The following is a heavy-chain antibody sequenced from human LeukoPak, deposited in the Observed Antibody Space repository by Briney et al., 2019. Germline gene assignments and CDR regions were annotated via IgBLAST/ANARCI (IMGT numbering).Heavy chain of an antibody. CDR2: IISGSNTI. D-gene: IGHD2-15*01. CDR1: GFIFSTYS. CDR3: AGNGALGSCSGSSCPLDY. V-gene: IGHV3-48*02. Sequence: PGGSLRLSCSASGFIFSTYSMTWVRQAPGRGLEWVAYIISGSNTIYYVDSVKDRLTVSRDNAENLLYLQMNSLRDEDTAIYYCAGNGALGSCSGSSCPLDYWGQGTLVTVSS. J-gene: IGHJ4*02.